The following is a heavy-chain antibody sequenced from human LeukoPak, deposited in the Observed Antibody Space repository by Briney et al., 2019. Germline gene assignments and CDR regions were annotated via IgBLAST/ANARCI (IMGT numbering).Heavy chain of an antibody. CDR2: IRYDGSNK. CDR1: GFTFSSYG. V-gene: IGHV3-30*02. D-gene: IGHD3-22*01. Sequence: GGSLRLSCAASGFTFSSYGMHWVRQAPGKGLEWVAFIRYDGSNKYYADSVKGRFTISRDNSKNTLYLQMNSLRAEDTAVYYCAGGSSGYYYVLPPADYWGQGTLVTVSS. J-gene: IGHJ4*02. CDR3: AGGSSGYYYVLPPADY.